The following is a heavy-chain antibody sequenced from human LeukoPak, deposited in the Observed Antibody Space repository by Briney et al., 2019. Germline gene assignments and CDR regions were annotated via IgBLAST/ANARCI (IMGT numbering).Heavy chain of an antibody. CDR1: NYSISNSLY. D-gene: IGHD4-17*01. CDR2: IYRSGST. CDR3: ARGTYGYYMDV. Sequence: SEPLSLTCSGSNYSISNSLYWGWLRQPPGKGLEWIGSIYRSGSTFYNPFLKSRVTISLDTPKNQFSLKLSSVTAADTAVYFCARGTYGYYMDVWGKGTTVTVSS. V-gene: IGHV4-38-2*02. J-gene: IGHJ6*03.